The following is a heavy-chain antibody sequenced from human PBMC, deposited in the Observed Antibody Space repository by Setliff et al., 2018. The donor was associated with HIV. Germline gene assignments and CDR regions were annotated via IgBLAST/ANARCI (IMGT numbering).Heavy chain of an antibody. Sequence: PSETLSLTCTVADGSISTGSYYWSWVRPPAGRGLEGIGRIYTRWSTNYTPSRTSRVTISLDRSKTHFYLQLSFVTAAYTAVYYCARSQEDFDILTGYSPIGASDSWGQGRMGSVSS. CDR2: IYTRWST. J-gene: IGHJ3*02. CDR3: ARSQEDFDILTGYSPIGASDS. D-gene: IGHD3-9*01. V-gene: IGHV4-61*02. CDR1: DGSISTGSYY.